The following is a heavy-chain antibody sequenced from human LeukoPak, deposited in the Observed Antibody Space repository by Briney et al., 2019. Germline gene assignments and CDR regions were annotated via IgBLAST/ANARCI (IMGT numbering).Heavy chain of an antibody. J-gene: IGHJ4*02. CDR1: GGPIIASY. CDR2: THYSGTG. CDR3: ARVRFYDTTGYSTSYYLDY. D-gene: IGHD3-22*01. V-gene: IGHV4-59*01. Sequence: SETLSLTCAVSGGPIIASYWSWIRQPPGKGLEGIGYTHYSGTGNYNPSLKSRVTISIDTSKNRFSLRLTSVTAADTAVYYCARVRFYDTTGYSTSYYLDYWGQGALVTVSS.